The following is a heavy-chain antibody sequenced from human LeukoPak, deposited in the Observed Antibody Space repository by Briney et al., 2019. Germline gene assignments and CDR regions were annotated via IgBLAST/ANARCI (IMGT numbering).Heavy chain of an antibody. CDR2: INHSGST. V-gene: IGHV4-34*01. J-gene: IGHJ6*02. CDR1: GGSCSGYY. D-gene: IGHD1-7*01. Sequence: SETLSLTCAVDGGSCSGYYWSWVRQPPGKGREWGGEINHSGSTNYNPSLKSRVTISVDTSKNQFSLKLSSVTAADTAVYYCARWKLRLKGYYYYGMDVWGQGTTVTVSS. CDR3: ARWKLRLKGYYYYGMDV.